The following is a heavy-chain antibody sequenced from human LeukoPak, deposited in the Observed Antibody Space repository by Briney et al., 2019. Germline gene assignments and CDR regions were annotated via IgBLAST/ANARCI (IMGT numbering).Heavy chain of an antibody. V-gene: IGHV3-66*01. J-gene: IGHJ4*02. CDR3: AKARVGYCSSTSCSDTGFDY. D-gene: IGHD2-2*01. CDR1: GFTVSSNY. Sequence: GGSLRLSCAASGFTVSSNYMSWVRQAPGKGLEWVSVIYSGGSTYYADSVKGRFTISRDNSKNTLYLQMNSLRAEDTAVYYCAKARVGYCSSTSCSDTGFDYWGQGTLVTVSS. CDR2: IYSGGST.